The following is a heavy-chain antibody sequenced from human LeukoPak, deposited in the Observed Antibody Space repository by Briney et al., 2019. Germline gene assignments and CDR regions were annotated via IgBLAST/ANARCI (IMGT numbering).Heavy chain of an antibody. J-gene: IGHJ5*02. CDR1: VYTFTIYD. V-gene: IGHV1-8*03. CDR3: ARGRATVTTHWFDP. D-gene: IGHD4-11*01. CDR2: MNPNSGNT. Sequence: ASVTVSFPSSVYTFTIYDINWVRQAHGQGIEWMGWMNPNSGNTGYAQKFQGRVTITRNTSISTAYMELNSLRSEDTAVYYCARGRATVTTHWFDPWGQGTVVTVSS.